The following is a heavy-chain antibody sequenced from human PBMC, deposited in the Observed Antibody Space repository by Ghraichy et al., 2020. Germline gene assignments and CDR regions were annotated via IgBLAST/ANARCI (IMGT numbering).Heavy chain of an antibody. V-gene: IGHV5-51*01. CDR2: IYPGDSDT. J-gene: IGHJ4*02. CDR1: GYSFTSYW. D-gene: IGHD3-3*01. CDR3: ARTYYYDFWSGYSFDY. Sequence: GESLNISCKGSGYSFTSYWIGWVRQMPGKGLEWMGIIYPGDSDTRYSPSFQGQVTISADKSISTAYLQWSSLKASDTAMYYCARTYYYDFWSGYSFDYWGQGTLVTVSS.